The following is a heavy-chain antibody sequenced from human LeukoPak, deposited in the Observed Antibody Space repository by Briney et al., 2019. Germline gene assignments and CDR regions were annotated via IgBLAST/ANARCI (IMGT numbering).Heavy chain of an antibody. CDR2: INHSGST. Sequence: PSETLSLTCAVYGGSFSGYYWSWIRQPPGKGLEWIGEINHSGSTNYNPSLKSRVTISVDTSKNQFSLKLSSVTAADTAVYYCARGGLGSSWYGNAFDIWGQGTMVTVSS. V-gene: IGHV4-34*01. J-gene: IGHJ3*02. CDR3: ARGGLGSSWYGNAFDI. D-gene: IGHD6-13*01. CDR1: GGSFSGYY.